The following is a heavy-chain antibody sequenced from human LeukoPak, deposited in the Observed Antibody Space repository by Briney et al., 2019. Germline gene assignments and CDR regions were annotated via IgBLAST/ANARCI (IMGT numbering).Heavy chain of an antibody. CDR1: GFNFSSYW. CDR2: INSDGRST. V-gene: IGHV3-74*01. D-gene: IGHD6-19*01. CDR3: AVAGSSDYDFDY. Sequence: GGSLRLSCAASGFNFSSYWMHSVRQAPGKGLVWVSRINSDGRSTSYADSVKVRFTISRDNAKNTLYLQMNRLRAEDTAVYYCAVAGSSDYDFDYWGQGTLVTVSS. J-gene: IGHJ4*02.